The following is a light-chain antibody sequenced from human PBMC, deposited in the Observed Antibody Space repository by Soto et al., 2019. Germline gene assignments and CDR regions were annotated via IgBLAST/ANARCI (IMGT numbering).Light chain of an antibody. CDR2: GAS. J-gene: IGKJ1*01. V-gene: IGKV3-15*01. Sequence: DIVMTQSPATLSVSPGERATLSCRASQSVRNNLAWYQQKPGQAPRLLIFGASTRATGTPARFSGSGSGTEFTLTISSLQSEDFAGYYCQQYNEWPPWTFGQGTKVEIK. CDR1: QSVRNN. CDR3: QQYNEWPPWT.